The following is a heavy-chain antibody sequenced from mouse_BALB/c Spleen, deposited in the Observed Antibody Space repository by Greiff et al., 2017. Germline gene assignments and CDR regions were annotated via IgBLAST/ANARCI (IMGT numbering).Heavy chain of an antibody. J-gene: IGHJ1*01. Sequence: QVQLQQSGAELAKPGASVKMSCKASGYTFTSYWMHWVKQRPGQGLEWIGYINPSTGYTEYNQKFKDKATLTADKSSSTAYMQLSSLTSEDSAVYYCARFPTLSYDYGWYFDVWGAGTTVTVSS. D-gene: IGHD2-4*01. CDR1: GYTFTSYW. CDR2: INPSTGYT. V-gene: IGHV1-7*01. CDR3: ARFPTLSYDYGWYFDV.